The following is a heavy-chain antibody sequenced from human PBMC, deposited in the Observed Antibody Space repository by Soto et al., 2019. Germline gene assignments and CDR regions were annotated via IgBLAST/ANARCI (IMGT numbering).Heavy chain of an antibody. CDR3: AGRCDGTNCLGHFDY. CDR1: CCTVTSYG. D-gene: IGHD2-2*01. J-gene: IGHJ4*02. V-gene: IGHV1-18*01. Sequence: PSCQVACNAACCTVTSYGISWVRQATGQGLEWMGWISAYNGNTNYAQKLQGRVTMTTDTSTSTAYMELRSLRSDDTAVYYCAGRCDGTNCLGHFDYWGQGTLVTVSS. CDR2: ISAYNGNT.